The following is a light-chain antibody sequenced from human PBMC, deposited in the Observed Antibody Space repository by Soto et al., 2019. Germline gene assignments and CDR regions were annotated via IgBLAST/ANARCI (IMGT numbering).Light chain of an antibody. CDR2: GAS. Sequence: EIVLTQSPGTLSLSPGERATLSCRASQSVSSSYLAWYQQKPGQSPRLLIYGASSRATGIPDRFSGSGSGTDFTLTISRLEPEDFAVYYCQQYGSSFVTFGQGTKVEI. V-gene: IGKV3-20*01. CDR3: QQYGSSFVT. J-gene: IGKJ1*01. CDR1: QSVSSSY.